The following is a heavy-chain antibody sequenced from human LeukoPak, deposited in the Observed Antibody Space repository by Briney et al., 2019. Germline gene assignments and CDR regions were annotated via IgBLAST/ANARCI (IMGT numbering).Heavy chain of an antibody. CDR2: ISSSGSTT. CDR3: SLLAVASPQDY. V-gene: IGHV3-48*03. J-gene: IGHJ4*02. CDR1: GFSFSSYE. D-gene: IGHD6-19*01. Sequence: GGSLRLSCAASGFSFSSYEMYWVSQAPGKLLEWVSDISSSGSTTYYADSVRGRFTTSRDNAKNLLYLQMHSLRAEDTAIYYCSLLAVASPQDYWGQGTLVTVSS.